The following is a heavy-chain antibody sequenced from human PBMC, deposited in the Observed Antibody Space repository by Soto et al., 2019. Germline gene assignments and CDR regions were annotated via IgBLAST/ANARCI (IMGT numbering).Heavy chain of an antibody. D-gene: IGHD2-8*01. Sequence: GASVKVSWKGCGYTFTSYYMHWGRQAPGQGLEWMGIINPSGGSTSYAQKFQGRVTMTRDTSTSTVYMELSSLRSEDTAVYYCATLGYCTNGVCPDPYYFDYWGQGTLVTISS. J-gene: IGHJ4*02. CDR3: ATLGYCTNGVCPDPYYFDY. CDR2: INPSGGST. V-gene: IGHV1-46*03. CDR1: GYTFTSYY.